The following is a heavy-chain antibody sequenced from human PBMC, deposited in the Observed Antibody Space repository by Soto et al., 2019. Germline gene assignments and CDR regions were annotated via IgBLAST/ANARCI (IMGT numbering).Heavy chain of an antibody. CDR3: ATTCSGGSCRQYSYYYMDV. Sequence: SETLSLTCTVSGGSISSSSYYWGWIRQPPGKGLEWIGSIYYSGSTYYNPSLKSRVTISVDTSKNQFSLKLSSVTAADTAVYYCATTCSGGSCRQYSYYYMDVWGKGTTVTVSS. CDR1: GGSISSSSYY. V-gene: IGHV4-39*01. D-gene: IGHD2-15*01. CDR2: IYYSGST. J-gene: IGHJ6*03.